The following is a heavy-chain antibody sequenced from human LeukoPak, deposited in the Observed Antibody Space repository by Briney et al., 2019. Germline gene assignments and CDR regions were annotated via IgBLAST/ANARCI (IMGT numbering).Heavy chain of an antibody. J-gene: IGHJ4*02. D-gene: IGHD3-10*01. Sequence: GGSLRLSCAASGFSFSSYAMHWVRQAPGKGLEWVADIKQDGSEKYYVDSVKGRFTISRDNAKNSLYLQMNSLRAEDTAVYYCARVWDVLLWFGELLGPFDYWGQGTLVTVSS. CDR2: IKQDGSEK. V-gene: IGHV3-7*01. CDR1: GFSFSSYA. CDR3: ARVWDVLLWFGELLGPFDY.